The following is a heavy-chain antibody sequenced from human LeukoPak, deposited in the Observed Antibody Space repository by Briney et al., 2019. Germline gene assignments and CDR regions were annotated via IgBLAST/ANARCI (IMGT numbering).Heavy chain of an antibody. CDR1: GGTFSSYA. V-gene: IGHV1-69*05. Sequence: SVKVSCKASGGTFSSYAISWVRQAPGQGLEWMGGIIPIFGTANYAQKFQGRVTITTDESTSTAYMELSSLRSEDTAVYYCAITETTVTPYYYYYYMDVWGKGTTVTVSS. D-gene: IGHD4-17*01. CDR2: IIPIFGTA. J-gene: IGHJ6*03. CDR3: AITETTVTPYYYYYYMDV.